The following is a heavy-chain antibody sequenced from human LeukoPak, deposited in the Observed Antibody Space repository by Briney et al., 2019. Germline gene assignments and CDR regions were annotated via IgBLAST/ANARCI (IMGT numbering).Heavy chain of an antibody. D-gene: IGHD6-19*01. V-gene: IGHV1-2*02. Sequence: GASVKVSCKASGYTFTGYYMHWVRQAPGQGLEWMGWINPNSGGTNYAQKFQGRVTMTRDTSISTAYMELSSLRSEDTAVYYCARTIAVAGSSADFDYWGQGTLVTVSS. CDR1: GYTFTGYY. CDR3: ARTIAVAGSSADFDY. J-gene: IGHJ4*02. CDR2: INPNSGGT.